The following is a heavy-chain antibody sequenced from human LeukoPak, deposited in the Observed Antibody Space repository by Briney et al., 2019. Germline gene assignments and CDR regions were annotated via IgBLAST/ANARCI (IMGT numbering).Heavy chain of an antibody. CDR2: ISGSCGST. D-gene: IGHD3-10*01. Sequence: GGSLRLSCAASGFTFSSYAMSWVRQASGKGREWVSAISGSCGSTYYADAVKGRFNISRDNSKHTLYVAKKSLRAEDTAVYHCAKSYYYGSGTDYWGQGPLVPVSS. CDR1: GFTFSSYA. CDR3: AKSYYYGSGTDY. J-gene: IGHJ4*02. V-gene: IGHV3-23*01.